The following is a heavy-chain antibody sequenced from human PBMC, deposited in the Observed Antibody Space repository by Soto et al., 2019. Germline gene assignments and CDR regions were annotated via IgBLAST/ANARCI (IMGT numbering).Heavy chain of an antibody. D-gene: IGHD6-19*01. J-gene: IGHJ6*02. CDR2: NRSKAYGGTT. CDR1: SLGGNS. Sequence: SLGGNSMSSVCPAPVKAPQCVGFNRSKAYGGTTEYAASVKGRFTISRDESKSIAYLQMSGLKNEDSAVYYCTSAGTDSSGWYRFHYGMGVCGQGTTVTVSS. V-gene: IGHV3-49*04. CDR3: TSAGTDSSGWYRFHYGMGV.